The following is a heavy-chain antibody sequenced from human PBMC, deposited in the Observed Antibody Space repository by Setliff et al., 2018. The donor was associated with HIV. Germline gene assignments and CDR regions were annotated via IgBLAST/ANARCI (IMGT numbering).Heavy chain of an antibody. CDR2: ILSTGERT. V-gene: IGHV3-23*01. J-gene: IGHJ4*02. Sequence: GSLRLSCAASGFTFSNYAMSWVRQAPGEGLEWVSAILSTGERTFYADSVKGRFTVSRDNSKNTVYLQMNSLRAEDTAEYYCAKELAASGLGYFDSWGRGILVTVSS. CDR1: GFTFSNYA. D-gene: IGHD3-22*01. CDR3: AKELAASGLGYFDS.